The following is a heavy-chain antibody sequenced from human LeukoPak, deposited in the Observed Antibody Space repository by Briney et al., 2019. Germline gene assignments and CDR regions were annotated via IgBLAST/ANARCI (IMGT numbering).Heavy chain of an antibody. J-gene: IGHJ4*02. Sequence: SETLSLTCTVSGGSISSSSYYWGWIRQPPGKGLEWIGSIYYSGSTYYNPSLKSRVTISVDTSKNQFSLKMSSVTAEDTAVYYCARHDPQWLVHDYWGQGTLVTVSS. CDR1: GGSISSSSYY. CDR3: ARHDPQWLVHDY. V-gene: IGHV4-39*01. D-gene: IGHD6-19*01. CDR2: IYYSGST.